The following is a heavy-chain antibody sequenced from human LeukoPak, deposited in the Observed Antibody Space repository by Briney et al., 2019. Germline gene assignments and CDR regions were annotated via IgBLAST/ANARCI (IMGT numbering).Heavy chain of an antibody. J-gene: IGHJ4*02. CDR1: GGSISSGGYS. CDR2: IYHSGST. CDR3: ASYRGGKYYFDY. Sequence: PSETLSLTCAVSGGSISSGGYSWSWIRQPPGKGLEWIGYIYHSGSTYYNPSLKSRVTISVDRPKNQFSLKLSSVTAADTAVYYCASYRGGKYYFDYWGQGTLVTVSS. D-gene: IGHD1-26*01. V-gene: IGHV4-30-2*01.